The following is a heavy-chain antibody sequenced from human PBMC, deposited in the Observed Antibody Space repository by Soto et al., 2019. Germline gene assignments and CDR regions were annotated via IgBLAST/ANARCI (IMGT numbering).Heavy chain of an antibody. CDR1: GFSLSTSGVG. V-gene: IGHV2-5*02. CDR2: IYWDDDK. Sequence: QITLKESGPTLVKPTQTLTLTCTFSGFSLSTSGVGVGWIRQPPGKALEWLALIYWDDDKRYSPSLKSRLTITKDTSKNQVVLTMTNMDPVDTATYYCAHNKSSGSYEDNWFDPWGQGTLVTVSS. J-gene: IGHJ5*02. CDR3: AHNKSSGSYEDNWFDP. D-gene: IGHD3-10*01.